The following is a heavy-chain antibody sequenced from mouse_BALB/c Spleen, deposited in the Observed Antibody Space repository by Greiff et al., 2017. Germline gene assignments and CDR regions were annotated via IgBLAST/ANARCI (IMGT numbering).Heavy chain of an antibody. CDR2: ISSGGST. V-gene: IGHV5-6-5*01. Sequence: EVKLMESGGGLVKPGGSLKLSCAASGFTFSSYAMSWVRQTPEKRLEWVASISSGGSTYYPDSVKGRFTISRDNARNILYLQMSSLRSEDTAMYYCARENYHYYAMDYWGQGTSVTVSS. CDR3: ARENYHYYAMDY. D-gene: IGHD2-1*01. CDR1: GFTFSSYA. J-gene: IGHJ4*01.